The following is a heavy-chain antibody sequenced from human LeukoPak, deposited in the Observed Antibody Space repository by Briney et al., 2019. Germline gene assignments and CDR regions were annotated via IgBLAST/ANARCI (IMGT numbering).Heavy chain of an antibody. Sequence: GASVKVSCKASGYTFTSYGISWVRQAPGQGLEWMGWISAYNGNTNYAQKLQGRVTMTTDTSTSTAYMELRSLRSDDTAVYYRARYYYDSSGYYPETYYYYMDVWGKGTTVTVSS. CDR1: GYTFTSYG. CDR3: ARYYYDSSGYYPETYYYYMDV. J-gene: IGHJ6*03. V-gene: IGHV1-18*01. CDR2: ISAYNGNT. D-gene: IGHD3-22*01.